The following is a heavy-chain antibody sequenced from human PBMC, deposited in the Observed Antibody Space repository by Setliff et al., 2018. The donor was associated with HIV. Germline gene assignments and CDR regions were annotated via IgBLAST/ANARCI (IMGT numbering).Heavy chain of an antibody. CDR1: GYTLTELS. D-gene: IGHD6-13*01. V-gene: IGHV1-24*01. Sequence: ASVKVSCKISGYTLTELSIHWVRQAPGKGLEWMANFDPEDGETFYAQKFLGRLTMTEDTSTDTAYMELSSLRSDDTAMYYCATDPGYSSTWYSESFQHWGQGTVVTSPQ. CDR2: FDPEDGET. CDR3: ATDPGYSSTWYSESFQH. J-gene: IGHJ1*01.